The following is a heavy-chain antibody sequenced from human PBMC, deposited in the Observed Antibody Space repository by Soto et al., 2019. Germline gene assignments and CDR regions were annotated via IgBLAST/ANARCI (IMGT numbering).Heavy chain of an antibody. CDR3: AKARVAVRRVDSYYYGLDV. V-gene: IGHV3-23*01. D-gene: IGHD6-6*01. Sequence: EVQMLESGGCLVPPGGSLRLACEGSGFTFRIYAMSWFRQAPGKGLEWGATIRGSHDSTYYGDSVKGRFTISRDNSRNTLFLEMNSLRAEDTAVYYCAKARVAVRRVDSYYYGLDVWGHGTTVTVSS. J-gene: IGHJ6*02. CDR1: GFTFRIYA. CDR2: IRGSHDST.